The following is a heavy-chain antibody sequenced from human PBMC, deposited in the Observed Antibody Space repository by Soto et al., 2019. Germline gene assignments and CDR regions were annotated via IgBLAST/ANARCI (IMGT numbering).Heavy chain of an antibody. CDR3: AKDAAYSSSSTYYYGMDV. J-gene: IGHJ6*02. D-gene: IGHD6-6*01. V-gene: IGHV3-23*01. CDR2: ISGSGGST. Sequence: PGVSLRLSCAASGFKFSSYAMSWVRQAPGKGLEWVSAISGSGGSTYYADSVKGRFTISRDNSKNTLYLQMNSLRAEDTAVYYCAKDAAYSSSSTYYYGMDVWGQGTTVTVSS. CDR1: GFKFSSYA.